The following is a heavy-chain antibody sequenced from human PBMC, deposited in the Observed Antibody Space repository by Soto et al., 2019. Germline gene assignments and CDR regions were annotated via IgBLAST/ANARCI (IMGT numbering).Heavy chain of an antibody. CDR2: TYYRSILQT. Sequence: QVQLQQSGPGLVKPSQTLSLTCAISGDSVSSNDAVWNWIRQSPSRGLEWLGRTYYRSILQTEYAVSVKGRMTINPDASKKQFSLQLNSVTPEDTAMYYCARLVGNSWLDHWGQGTLVTVSA. V-gene: IGHV6-1*01. CDR1: GDSVSSNDAV. J-gene: IGHJ5*02. CDR3: ARLVGNSWLDH. D-gene: IGHD6-6*01.